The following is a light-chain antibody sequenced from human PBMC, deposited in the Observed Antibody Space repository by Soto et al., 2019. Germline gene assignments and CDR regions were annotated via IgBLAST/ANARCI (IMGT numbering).Light chain of an antibody. CDR3: QQYADSTWT. CDR2: GAT. Sequence: DIVLTQSPGTLSLSPGETATLACRASQSVRSTYIAWYQHKPGQAPRLLIYGATSRATGIPDRFSGTGSGTDFPLTISRLEPEDLAVYYCQQYADSTWTFGQGTKVEIK. CDR1: QSVRSTY. J-gene: IGKJ1*01. V-gene: IGKV3-20*01.